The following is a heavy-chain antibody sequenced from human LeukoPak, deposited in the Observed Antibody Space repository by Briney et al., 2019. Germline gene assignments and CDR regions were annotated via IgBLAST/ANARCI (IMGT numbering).Heavy chain of an antibody. J-gene: IGHJ4*02. Sequence: PSETLSLTCTVSGGSISSSSYYWGWIRQPPGKGLEWIGSIYYSGSTNYNPSLKSRVTMSVDTSKNQFSLKLSSVTAADTAVYYCAREGGANRPLDYWGQGTLVTVSS. V-gene: IGHV4-39*07. D-gene: IGHD4/OR15-4a*01. CDR1: GGSISSSSYY. CDR2: IYYSGST. CDR3: AREGGANRPLDY.